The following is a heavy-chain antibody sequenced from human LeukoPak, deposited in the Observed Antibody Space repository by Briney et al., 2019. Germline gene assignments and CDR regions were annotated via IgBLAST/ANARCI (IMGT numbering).Heavy chain of an antibody. CDR1: GGSISSYC. J-gene: IGHJ5*02. CDR2: IFYSGST. D-gene: IGHD2-15*01. CDR3: ARDCSGGSCYAANWFDP. Sequence: KTSETLSLTCTVSGGSISSYCWSWIRQPPGKGLEWIGYIFYSGSTNYNPSLKSRVTISVDTSKNQFSLKLSSVTAADTAVYYCARDCSGGSCYAANWFDPWGQGTLVTVSS. V-gene: IGHV4-59*01.